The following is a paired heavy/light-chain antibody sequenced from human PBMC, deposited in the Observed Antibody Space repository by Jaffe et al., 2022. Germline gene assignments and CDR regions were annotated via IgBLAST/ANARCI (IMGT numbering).Heavy chain of an antibody. D-gene: IGHD2-21*01. CDR3: ARGFRPKDSFDP. J-gene: IGHJ5*02. V-gene: IGHV1-3*04. Sequence: QVQLVQSGAEVRKPGASVKVSCKASRYTFTSYAIHWVRQAPGQRLEWMGWINNGNGNTIYSPKFQDRVTITRDTSATTAYMELRSLRSEDTAVYYCARGFRPKDSFDPWGQGTLVTVSS. CDR2: INNGNGNT. CDR1: RYTFTSYA.
Light chain of an antibody. CDR1: SSNIGAGYN. J-gene: IGLJ2*01. V-gene: IGLV1-40*01. CDR3: QSYDSSLSGYVE. Sequence: QSVLTQPPSVSGAPGQRVTISCTGSSSNIGAGYNVHWYQQLPGTAPKLLIYDNNNRPSGVPDRFSGSKSGTSASLAITGLQAEDEADYYCQSYDSSLSGYVEFGGGTKLTVL. CDR2: DNN.